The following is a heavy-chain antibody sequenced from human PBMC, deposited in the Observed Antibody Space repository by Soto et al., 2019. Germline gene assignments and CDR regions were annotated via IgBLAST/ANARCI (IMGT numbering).Heavy chain of an antibody. V-gene: IGHV1-2*02. CDR3: GRGRSGQLVVFY. D-gene: IGHD3-10*01. CDR1: GGTFSSYA. Sequence: ASVKVSCKASGGTFSSYAISWVRQAPGQGLEWMGEIGPASGDTRYAQKFQGRVTMTRDTSITTVYMELNNLSPDDTAVYYCGRGRSGQLVVFYWGQGTPVTVSS. CDR2: IGPASGDT. J-gene: IGHJ4*02.